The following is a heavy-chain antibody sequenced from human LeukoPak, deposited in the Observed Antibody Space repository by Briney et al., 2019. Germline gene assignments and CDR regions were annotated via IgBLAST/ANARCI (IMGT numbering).Heavy chain of an antibody. CDR2: IYSDGSST. V-gene: IGHV3-74*01. D-gene: IGHD2-15*01. J-gene: IGHJ3*02. CDR3: ARGEYCSGGSCYSAALDI. Sequence: PGGSLRLSCAASGFTFSSYWMHWVRQAPGKGLVWVSRIYSDGSSTNYADSVKGRFTISRDNAKNTLYLQMNSLRAEDTAVYYCARGEYCSGGSCYSAALDIWGQGTMVTVSS. CDR1: GFTFSSYW.